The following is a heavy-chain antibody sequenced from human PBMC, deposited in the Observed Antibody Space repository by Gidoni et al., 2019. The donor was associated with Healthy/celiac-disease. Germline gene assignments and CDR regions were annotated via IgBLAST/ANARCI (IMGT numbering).Heavy chain of an antibody. J-gene: IGHJ6*02. Sequence: QVQLQQWGAGLLKPSETLSLTCAVYGGSFSGYYWIWIRQPPGKGLEWIGEINHSGSTNYNPSLKSRVTISVDTSKNQFSLKLSSVTAADTAVYYCARGGIAARYYYYYGMDVWGQGTTVTVSS. CDR1: GGSFSGYY. CDR2: INHSGST. CDR3: ARGGIAARYYYYYGMDV. V-gene: IGHV4-34*01. D-gene: IGHD6-6*01.